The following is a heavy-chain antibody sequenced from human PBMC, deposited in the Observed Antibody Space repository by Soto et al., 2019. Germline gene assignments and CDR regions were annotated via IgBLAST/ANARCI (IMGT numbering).Heavy chain of an antibody. D-gene: IGHD6-19*01. Sequence: SETLSLTCGVSGGTIRSPDWWTWVRQPPGKGLEWIGEIFQSGSTNYTPSLESRVTISVGKSKNQFSLTLTSVTAADTAVYFCARGRGRYSSGWSWFDPWGQGILVTVSS. CDR1: GGTIRSPDW. V-gene: IGHV4-4*02. J-gene: IGHJ5*02. CDR3: ARGRGRYSSGWSWFDP. CDR2: IFQSGST.